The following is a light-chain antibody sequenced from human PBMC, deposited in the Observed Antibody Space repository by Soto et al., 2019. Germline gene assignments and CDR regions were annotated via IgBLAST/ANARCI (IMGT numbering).Light chain of an antibody. V-gene: IGKV3-15*01. Sequence: EVLLTQSPGTLSVSLGESVTLSCRASQSVDGYLAWYQQKPGQAPRLIIYGASTRANGVTARFRGGGSGTESTLTISSLQSEDSAAYYCQQYHKWPPITFGQGTRLEIK. J-gene: IGKJ5*01. CDR3: QQYHKWPPIT. CDR2: GAS. CDR1: QSVDGY.